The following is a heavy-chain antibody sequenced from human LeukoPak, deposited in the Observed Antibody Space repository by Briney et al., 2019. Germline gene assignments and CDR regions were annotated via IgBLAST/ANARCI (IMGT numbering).Heavy chain of an antibody. CDR1: GFTFDEYT. Sequence: GGSLRLSCAASGFTFDEYTMHWVRQVPGKGLEWVSAISGSGGSTYYADSVKGRFTISRDNSKNTLYLQMNSLRAEDTAVYYCAKIIVGADTEFENDPWGQGTLVTVSS. V-gene: IGHV3-23*01. CDR2: ISGSGGST. CDR3: AKIIVGADTEFENDP. D-gene: IGHD1-26*01. J-gene: IGHJ5*02.